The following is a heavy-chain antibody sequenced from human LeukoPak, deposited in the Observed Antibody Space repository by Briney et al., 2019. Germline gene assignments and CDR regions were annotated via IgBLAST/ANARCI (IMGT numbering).Heavy chain of an antibody. Sequence: PSETLSLTCTVSVGSISSYYWSWIRQPPGKGLEGIGYIYYSGSTNYNPSLKSRVTISVDTSKNQFSLKLSSVTAADTAVYYCARRDTNDAFDIWGQGTMVTVSS. CDR3: ARRDTNDAFDI. CDR2: IYYSGST. V-gene: IGHV4-59*01. J-gene: IGHJ3*02. CDR1: VGSISSYY.